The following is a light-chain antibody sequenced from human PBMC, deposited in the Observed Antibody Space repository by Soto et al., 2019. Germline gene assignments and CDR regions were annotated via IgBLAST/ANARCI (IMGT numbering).Light chain of an antibody. V-gene: IGLV2-14*01. Sequence: QSPGTQPACVSVSPGQSITISCTGTSSDVGGYNYVSLYELHPGRVPKLMIYEVSVRPSGISNRFSGSKSLNTASLTISGREAEDEGDYFCCSYTSSTTVPFVFGNRGKVTVL. CDR2: EVS. J-gene: IGLJ1*01. CDR1: SSDVGGYNY. CDR3: CSYTSSTTVPFV.